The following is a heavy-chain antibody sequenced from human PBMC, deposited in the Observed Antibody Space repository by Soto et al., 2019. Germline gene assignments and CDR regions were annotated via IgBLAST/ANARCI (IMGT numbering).Heavy chain of an antibody. CDR2: IRSGGNT. CDR3: VRENYYYGMDV. CDR1: GFTATTAG. Sequence: EVQLVESGGGLVQPGGSWDLSVPASGFTATTAGCYWVARAQGKGREWVSVIRSGGNTYYADSVEGRFTISRDNSKNTVYLQMNSLRAEDTAVYYCVRENYYYGMDVWGQGTTVTVSS. J-gene: IGHJ6*02. V-gene: IGHV3-66*01.